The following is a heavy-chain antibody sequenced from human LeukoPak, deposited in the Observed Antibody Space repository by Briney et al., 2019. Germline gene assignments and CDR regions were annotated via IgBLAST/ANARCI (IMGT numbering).Heavy chain of an antibody. J-gene: IGHJ4*02. D-gene: IGHD1-26*01. CDR3: ARHSPVGIFYFDY. CDR1: GGSFSGYS. V-gene: IGHV4-34*01. CDR2: INHSGST. Sequence: SETLSLTCAVYGGSFSGYSWSWIRQPPGKGLEWIGEINHSGSTNYNPSLKSRVTISVDTSKNQFSLRLSSVTAADTAVYYCARHSPVGIFYFDYWGQGTPVTVSS.